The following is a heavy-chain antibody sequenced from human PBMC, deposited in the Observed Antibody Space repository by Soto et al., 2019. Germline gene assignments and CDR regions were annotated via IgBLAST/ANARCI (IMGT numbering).Heavy chain of an antibody. V-gene: IGHV1-18*01. CDR2: VSTYNGNT. D-gene: IGHD3-10*01. Sequence: QVPLVQSGAEVKKPGASVKVSCKASGYIFTSFGITWVRQAPGQGLEWMGWVSTYNGNTKYAQKLQGRVTMSTDTSTSTDYMELRSLRSDDTAVYYCTRGAGQGSGSYDWGQGTLVTVSS. CDR3: TRGAGQGSGSYD. J-gene: IGHJ4*02. CDR1: GYIFTSFG.